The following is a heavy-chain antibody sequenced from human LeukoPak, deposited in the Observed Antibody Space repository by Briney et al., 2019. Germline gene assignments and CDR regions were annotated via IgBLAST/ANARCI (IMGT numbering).Heavy chain of an antibody. CDR1: GGSISSYY. Sequence: SETLSLTCTVSGGSISSYYWSWIRQPPGKGLEWIGYIYYSGSTNYNPSLKSRVTMSVDTSKNQFSLKLSSVTAADTAVYYCARMGSGSSYYFDYWGQGTLVTVSS. V-gene: IGHV4-59*12. CDR3: ARMGSGSSYYFDY. D-gene: IGHD3-10*01. CDR2: IYYSGST. J-gene: IGHJ4*02.